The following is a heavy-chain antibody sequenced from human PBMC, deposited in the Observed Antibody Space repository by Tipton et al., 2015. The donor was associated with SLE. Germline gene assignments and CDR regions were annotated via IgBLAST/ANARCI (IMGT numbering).Heavy chain of an antibody. CDR1: GGSISSHY. V-gene: IGHV4-59*11. Sequence: TLSLTCTVSGGSISSHYWSWIRQPPGKGLEWIGYIYYSGSTNYNPSPKSRVTLSVDTSKNQFSLKLSSVTAADTAVYYCARERMGSDSWGQGTLVTVSS. D-gene: IGHD3-10*01. CDR2: IYYSGST. CDR3: ARERMGSDS. J-gene: IGHJ4*02.